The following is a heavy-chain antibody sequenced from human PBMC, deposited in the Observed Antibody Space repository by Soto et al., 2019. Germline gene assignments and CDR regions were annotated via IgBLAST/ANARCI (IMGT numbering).Heavy chain of an antibody. CDR3: ARKDNVGYYQH. CDR2: ICHTWTT. Sequence: SETLSLTPAVSGDSPAGIHHWAWIRRAPGRGLEWIASICHTWTTYNTPSLASRVTISVAPSKNQFSLRLSSVTAADSAVYFCARKDNVGYYQHFGQGNLVTVSS. J-gene: IGHJ1*01. V-gene: IGHV4-38-2*01. D-gene: IGHD3-3*01. CDR1: GDSPAGIHH.